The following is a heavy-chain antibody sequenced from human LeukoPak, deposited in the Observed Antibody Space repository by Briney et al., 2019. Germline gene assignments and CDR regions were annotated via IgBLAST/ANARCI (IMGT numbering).Heavy chain of an antibody. V-gene: IGHV3-74*01. CDR3: ARSGSYYSNWFDP. CDR1: GFTFSSYW. CDR2: INSDGSST. J-gene: IGHJ5*02. D-gene: IGHD3-10*01. Sequence: TGGSLRLSCAASGFTFSSYWMHWVRQAPGKGLVWVSRINSDGSSTSYADSVKGRFTISRDNAKNTLYLQMNSLRAEDTAVYYCARSGSYYSNWFDPWGQGTLVTVSS.